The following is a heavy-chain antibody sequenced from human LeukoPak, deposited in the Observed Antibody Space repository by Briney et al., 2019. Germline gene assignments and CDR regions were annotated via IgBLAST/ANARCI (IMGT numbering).Heavy chain of an antibody. D-gene: IGHD6-19*01. Sequence: SETLSLTCTVSGGSISSYFWSWIRKPPGKGLEWIGHLYFNGRTNHSPSLKSRVTISVDTSKNQFSLIRSSVTAADTAVYYCGRDRGSSGWYGEGYFDYWGQGILVTVPP. CDR3: GRDRGSSGWYGEGYFDY. J-gene: IGHJ4*02. CDR1: GGSISSYF. CDR2: LYFNGRT. V-gene: IGHV4-59*01.